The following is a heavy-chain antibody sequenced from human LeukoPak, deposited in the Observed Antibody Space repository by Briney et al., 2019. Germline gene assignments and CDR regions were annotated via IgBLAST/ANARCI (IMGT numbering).Heavy chain of an antibody. CDR1: GSTFSRHS. D-gene: IGHD6-6*01. CDR2: ISSGSSYI. CDR3: ASHSSSGFDY. Sequence: GGSLRLSCAASGSTFSRHSMNWVRQAPGKGLEWVSYISSGSSYIYYADSVKGRFTISRDNAKNSLYLQMNSLRAEDTAVYYCASHSSSGFDYWGQGTLVSVSS. V-gene: IGHV3-21*01. J-gene: IGHJ4*02.